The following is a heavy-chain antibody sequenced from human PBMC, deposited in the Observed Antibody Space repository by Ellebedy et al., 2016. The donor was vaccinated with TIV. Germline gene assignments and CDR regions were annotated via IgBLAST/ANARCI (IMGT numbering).Heavy chain of an antibody. V-gene: IGHV3-53*01. CDR3: ARVGKRGYYYMDV. J-gene: IGHJ6*03. D-gene: IGHD3-10*01. Sequence: GGSLRLXCVASGLTVSSNFMNWVRQAPGKELEWVSVIYSGGSTYYADSVKGRFSISRDNSKNTLYLQINTLRAEDTAVYYCARVGKRGYYYMDVWGKGTTVTVSS. CDR2: IYSGGST. CDR1: GLTVSSNF.